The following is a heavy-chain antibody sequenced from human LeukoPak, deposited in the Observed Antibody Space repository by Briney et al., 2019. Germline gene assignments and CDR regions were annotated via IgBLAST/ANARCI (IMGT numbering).Heavy chain of an antibody. CDR3: ARAVGRSPIDY. J-gene: IGHJ4*02. CDR2: INPSGGST. CDR1: GYTFTSYY. Sequence: ASVKVSCKASGYTFTSYYMHWVRQAPGQGLEWMGIINPSGGSTSYAQKFQGRVTMTRNMSTSTVYMEPSSLRSEDTAVYYCARAVGRSPIDYWGQGTLVTVSS. V-gene: IGHV1-46*01.